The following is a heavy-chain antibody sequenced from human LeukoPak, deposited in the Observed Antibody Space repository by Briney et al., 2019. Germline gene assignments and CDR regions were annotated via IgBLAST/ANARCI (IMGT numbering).Heavy chain of an antibody. D-gene: IGHD1-26*01. V-gene: IGHV3-23*01. CDR1: EFTFSSYS. Sequence: GGSLRLSCAASEFTFSSYSMNWVRQAPGKGLEWVSTMISIGGSTYYADSVKGRFTISRDNSKNMLYLQMNSLRAEDTAVYNCAKHSGTYSFDNWGQGTLVTVSS. J-gene: IGHJ4*02. CDR3: AKHSGTYSFDN. CDR2: MISIGGST.